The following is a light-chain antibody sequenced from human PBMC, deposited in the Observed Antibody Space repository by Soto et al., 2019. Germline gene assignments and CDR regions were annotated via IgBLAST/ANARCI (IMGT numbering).Light chain of an antibody. V-gene: IGLV2-8*01. CDR3: SSYAGSNRV. Sequence: QSGLTQPPSASGSPGRSVTSSCTGTSSDVGGYNYVSWYQQHPGKAPKLLIYEVSERPSGVPDRFSGSKSGNTASLTVSGLQAEDEADYYCSSYAGSNRVFGTGTKVTVL. CDR1: SSDVGGYNY. CDR2: EVS. J-gene: IGLJ1*01.